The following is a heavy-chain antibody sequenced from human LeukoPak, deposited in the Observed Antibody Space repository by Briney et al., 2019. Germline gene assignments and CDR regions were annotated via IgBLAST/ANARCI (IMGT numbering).Heavy chain of an antibody. CDR2: ISYDGSNK. J-gene: IGHJ4*02. V-gene: IGHV3-30-3*01. D-gene: IGHD6-19*01. Sequence: PGGSLRLSCAASGFTFSSYAMHWVRQAPGKGLEWVAVISYDGSNKYYADSVKGRFTISRDNPKNTLYLQMNSLRAEDTAVYYCAKDLGVAGSFDYWGQGTPVTVSS. CDR1: GFTFSSYA. CDR3: AKDLGVAGSFDY.